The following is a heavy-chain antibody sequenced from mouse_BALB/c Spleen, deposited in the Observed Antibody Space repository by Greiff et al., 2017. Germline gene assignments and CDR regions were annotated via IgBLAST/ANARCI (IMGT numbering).Heavy chain of an antibody. J-gene: IGHJ3*01. V-gene: IGHV6-6*02. CDR1: GFTFSNYW. CDR3: TGIYYGSRGAY. Sequence: EVQLVESGGGLVQPGGSMKLSCVASGFTFSNYWMNWVRQSPEKGLEWVAEIRLKSNNYATHYAESVKGRFTISRDDSKSSVYLQMNNLRAEDTGIYYCTGIYYGSRGAYWGQGTLVTVSA. D-gene: IGHD1-1*01. CDR2: IRLKSNNYAT.